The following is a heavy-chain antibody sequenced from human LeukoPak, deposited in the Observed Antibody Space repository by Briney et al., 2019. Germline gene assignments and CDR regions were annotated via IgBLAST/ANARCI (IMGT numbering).Heavy chain of an antibody. CDR1: GFTFSSYS. Sequence: WGSLRLTCAASGFTFSSYSMNWVRQAPGKGLEWVSSISSSSSYIYYADSVKGRFTISRDNAKNSLYLQMNSLRAEDTAVYYCAREGGYSYGWRGYYYYMAVWGKAPTHTVSS. J-gene: IGHJ6*03. V-gene: IGHV3-21*01. CDR2: ISSSSSYI. D-gene: IGHD5-18*01. CDR3: AREGGYSYGWRGYYYYMAV.